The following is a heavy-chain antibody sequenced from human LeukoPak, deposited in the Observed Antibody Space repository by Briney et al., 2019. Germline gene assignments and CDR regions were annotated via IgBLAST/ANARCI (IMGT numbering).Heavy chain of an antibody. Sequence: GRSLRLSCAASGFTFSSYAMSWVRQAPGKGLEWVSAISGSGGSTYYADSVKGRFTISRDNSKNTLYLQMNSLRAEDTAVYYCASFGRWLQTRLDYWGQGTLVTVSS. CDR2: ISGSGGST. D-gene: IGHD5-24*01. CDR1: GFTFSSYA. J-gene: IGHJ4*02. CDR3: ASFGRWLQTRLDY. V-gene: IGHV3-23*01.